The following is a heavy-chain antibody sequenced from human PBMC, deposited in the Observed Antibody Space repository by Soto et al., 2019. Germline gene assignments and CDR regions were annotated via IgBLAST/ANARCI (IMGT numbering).Heavy chain of an antibody. J-gene: IGHJ4*02. CDR2: MYQSGTT. CDR1: GGSISSGGYS. D-gene: IGHD2-15*01. V-gene: IGHV4-30-2*01. Sequence: QLQLQESGSGLVKPSQTLSLTCAVSGGSISSGGYSWSWIRQPPGKGLEWIGYMYQSGTTYYNPSLKSRVTISVDRSKNQFSLNVTSVTAADTAVYYCARGRYCSGGSCYKDYWGQGTLVTVSS. CDR3: ARGRYCSGGSCYKDY.